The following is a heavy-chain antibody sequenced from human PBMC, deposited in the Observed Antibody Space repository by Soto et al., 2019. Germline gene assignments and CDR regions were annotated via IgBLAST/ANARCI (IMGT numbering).Heavy chain of an antibody. CDR2: ISSSSSYI. CDR3: ARSRRGAYSSGWYSPSGYYNYGIDV. Sequence: GGSLRLSCAASGFTFSSYNMNWVRQAPGKGLEWVSSISSSSSYIYYADSVKGRFTISRDNAKNSLYLQMNSLKASDTAMYYCARSRRGAYSSGWYSPSGYYNYGIDVWGQGTKVTVSS. J-gene: IGHJ6*02. V-gene: IGHV3-21*04. D-gene: IGHD6-19*01. CDR1: GFTFSSYN.